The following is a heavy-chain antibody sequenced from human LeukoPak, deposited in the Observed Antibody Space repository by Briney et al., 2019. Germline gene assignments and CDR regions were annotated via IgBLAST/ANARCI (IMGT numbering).Heavy chain of an antibody. CDR2: ISGSGGST. J-gene: IGHJ4*02. CDR3: AKKSIAAAGTVY. D-gene: IGHD6-13*01. Sequence: PGGSLRLSCAASGFTFSSFSMNWVRQAPGKGLEWVSAISGSGGSTYYADSVKGRFTISRDNSKNTLYLQMNSLRAEDTAVYYCAKKSIAAAGTVYWGQGTLVTVSS. CDR1: GFTFSSFS. V-gene: IGHV3-23*01.